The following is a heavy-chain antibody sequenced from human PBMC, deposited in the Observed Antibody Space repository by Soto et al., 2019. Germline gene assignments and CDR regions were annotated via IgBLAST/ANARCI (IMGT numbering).Heavy chain of an antibody. CDR1: GGSISSSSYY. D-gene: IGHD6-13*01. Sequence: SETLSLTCTVSGGSISSSSYYWGWIRQPPGKGLEWIGSIYYSGSTYYNPSLKSRVTISVDTSKNQFSLKLSSVTAADTAVYYCARHSSFIAAAGYYYYYMDVCGKGTTVTVSS. J-gene: IGHJ6*03. V-gene: IGHV4-39*01. CDR2: IYYSGST. CDR3: ARHSSFIAAAGYYYYYMDV.